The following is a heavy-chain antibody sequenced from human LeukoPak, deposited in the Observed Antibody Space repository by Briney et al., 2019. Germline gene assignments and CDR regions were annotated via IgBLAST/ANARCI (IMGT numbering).Heavy chain of an antibody. V-gene: IGHV3-7*01. D-gene: IGHD1/OR15-1a*01. CDR1: GFTFGVSW. J-gene: IGHJ4*02. CDR3: AKDRGWNTFDY. Sequence: TGGSLRLPCAASGFTFGVSWMSWVRQAPGKGLEWVANIKEDGGVKNYVDSVKGRLTISRDNAKSSLFLQMNSLRVEDTAVYYCAKDRGWNTFDYWGQGTLVTVSS. CDR2: IKEDGGVK.